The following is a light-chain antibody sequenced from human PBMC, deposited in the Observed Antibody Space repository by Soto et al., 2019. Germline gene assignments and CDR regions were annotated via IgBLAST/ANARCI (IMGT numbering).Light chain of an antibody. CDR2: EVS. V-gene: IGLV2-14*01. CDR3: SSSSISTAYL. Sequence: QSALTQPASVSGSPGQSITISCTGTSSDVGGYDYVSWYQLHPGKAPKLMVFEVSNRPSGVSCRFSGSKSGNTASLTISWVQAEDEADYFCSSSSISTAYLFGTGTKVTVL. CDR1: SSDVGGYDY. J-gene: IGLJ1*01.